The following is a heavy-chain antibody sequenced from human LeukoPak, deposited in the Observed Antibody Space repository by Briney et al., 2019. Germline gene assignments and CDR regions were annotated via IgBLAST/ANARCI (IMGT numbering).Heavy chain of an antibody. CDR2: ISRSGDNI. D-gene: IGHD1-14*01. CDR3: ARGTQRAFDI. V-gene: IGHV3-48*02. J-gene: IGHJ3*02. CDR1: GFIFSSYN. Sequence: GGSLRLSCAASGFIFSSYNMKWVRQTPGKGLEWISDISRSGDNIYYADSVKGRFTVSRDNAKNSLYLQMSSLRNEDTAVYYCARGTQRAFDIWGQGTMVTV.